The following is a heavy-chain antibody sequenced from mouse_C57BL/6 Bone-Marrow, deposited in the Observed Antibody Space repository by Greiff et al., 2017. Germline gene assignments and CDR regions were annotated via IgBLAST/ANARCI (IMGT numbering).Heavy chain of an antibody. V-gene: IGHV1-63*01. CDR3: ARVLTTVVATGYFDV. D-gene: IGHD1-1*01. Sequence: QVQLKESGAELVRPGTSVKMSCKASGYTFTNYWIGWAKQRPGHGLEWIGDIYPGGGYTNYNEKFKGKATLTADKSSSTAYMQFSSLTSEDSAIYYCARVLTTVVATGYFDVWGTGTTVTVSS. CDR1: GYTFTNYW. J-gene: IGHJ1*03. CDR2: IYPGGGYT.